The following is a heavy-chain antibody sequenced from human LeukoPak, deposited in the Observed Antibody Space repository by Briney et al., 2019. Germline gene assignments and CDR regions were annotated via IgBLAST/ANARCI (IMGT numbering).Heavy chain of an antibody. CDR1: GYTFTGYY. Sequence: ASVKVSCKASGYTFTGYYMHWVRQAPGQGLEWMGWINPNSGGTNYAQKFQGRVTMTRDTSISTAYMELSRLRSDDTAVYYCARLYLPATRFDYWGQGTLVTVSP. J-gene: IGHJ4*02. CDR3: ARLYLPATRFDY. V-gene: IGHV1-2*02. D-gene: IGHD5-24*01. CDR2: INPNSGGT.